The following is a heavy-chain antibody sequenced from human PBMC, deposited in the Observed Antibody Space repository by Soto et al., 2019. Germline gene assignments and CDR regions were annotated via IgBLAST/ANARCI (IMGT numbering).Heavy chain of an antibody. Sequence: EVQLLESGGGLVQPGGSLRLSCAASGFTFSSYAMRWVRQAPGKGLEWVSAISGSGDSTYYADSVKGRFTISRDNSKNTVYLQMNSLRGEDTAVYYCAIRGSGSYSDYLGQGTLVTVSS. D-gene: IGHD1-26*01. CDR3: AIRGSGSYSDY. J-gene: IGHJ4*02. V-gene: IGHV3-23*01. CDR2: ISGSGDST. CDR1: GFTFSSYA.